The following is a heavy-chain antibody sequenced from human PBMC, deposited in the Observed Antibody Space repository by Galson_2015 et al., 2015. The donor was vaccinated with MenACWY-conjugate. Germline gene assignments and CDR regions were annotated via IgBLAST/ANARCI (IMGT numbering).Heavy chain of an antibody. CDR3: ARVGMVRGVLVDHLDY. Sequence: SLRLSCAASGFTFSSYSMNWVRQAPGKGLEWVSSISSSSSYIYYADSVKGRFTISRDNAKNSLYLQMNSLRAEDTAVYYCARVGMVRGVLVDHLDYWGQGTLVTVSS. V-gene: IGHV3-21*01. CDR1: GFTFSSYS. D-gene: IGHD3-10*01. J-gene: IGHJ4*02. CDR2: ISSSSSYI.